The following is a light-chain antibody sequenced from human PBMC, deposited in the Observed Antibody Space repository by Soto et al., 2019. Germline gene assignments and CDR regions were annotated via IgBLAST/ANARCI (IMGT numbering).Light chain of an antibody. V-gene: IGLV1-44*01. CDR3: AAWDDSLNGPV. CDR1: SSNIGSNT. Sequence: QSVLTQPPSTAGIPGQSVTISCSGSSSNIGSNTVNWYQQLPRTAPKLLIYSNNQRPSGVPDRFSGSKSGTSASLAISGLQSEDEADYYCAAWDDSLNGPVFGTGTKVTVL. J-gene: IGLJ1*01. CDR2: SNN.